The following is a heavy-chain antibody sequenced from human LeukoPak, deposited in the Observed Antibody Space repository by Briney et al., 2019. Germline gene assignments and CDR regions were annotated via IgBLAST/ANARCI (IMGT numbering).Heavy chain of an antibody. D-gene: IGHD6-13*01. CDR2: ISSSSSYI. J-gene: IGHJ4*02. V-gene: IGHV3-21*01. CDR1: GFTFSSYS. Sequence: GGSLRLSCAASGFTFSSYSMNWVRQAPGKGLEWVSSISSSSSYIYYADSVKGRFTISRDNAKNSLYLQMNSLRAEDTAVYYCARDRLGSSSTFDYWGQGTLVTVSS. CDR3: ARDRLGSSSTFDY.